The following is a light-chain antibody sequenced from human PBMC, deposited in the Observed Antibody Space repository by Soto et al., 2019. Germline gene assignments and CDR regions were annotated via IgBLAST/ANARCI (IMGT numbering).Light chain of an antibody. Sequence: EIVMTQSPATLSVSPGERATLSCRASQSVSSNLAWYQQKPGQAPRLLIYGASTRATGIPARFSGSGSGTEFTLTISSLQSEDFAVYYCQQYNNWPPEGTFGQGNKLEIK. CDR1: QSVSSN. J-gene: IGKJ2*02. V-gene: IGKV3-15*01. CDR3: QQYNNWPPEGT. CDR2: GAS.